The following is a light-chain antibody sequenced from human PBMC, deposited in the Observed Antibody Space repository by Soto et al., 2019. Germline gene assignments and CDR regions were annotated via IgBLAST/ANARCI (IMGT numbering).Light chain of an antibody. V-gene: IGKV3-15*01. Sequence: EIGMTQSPATLSVSPGERATLSCRASQSVSSNLAWYQQKPGQAPSLLIYGASTRATGLPSRFSGSGSGPEFTLTIGSLQSGGFAVYYFQEYDNGSFTFGPGTKVDI. CDR2: GAS. J-gene: IGKJ3*01. CDR1: QSVSSN. CDR3: QEYDNGSFT.